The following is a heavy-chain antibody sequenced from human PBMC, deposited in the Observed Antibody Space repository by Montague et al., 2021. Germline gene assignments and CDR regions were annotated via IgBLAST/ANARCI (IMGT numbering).Heavy chain of an antibody. V-gene: IGHV3-21*01. J-gene: IGHJ4*02. D-gene: IGHD6-6*01. CDR2: IDSSSSYI. Sequence: SLRLSCAASGFTFSYYSMLWVRQAPGQGLQWVSSIDSSSSYIFYVDSLKGRFTISRDNAKNSLSLQINSLRADDTGGYYCARYEVASSRSSIDYWGRGTLVTVSS. CDR1: GFTFSYYS. CDR3: ARYEVASSRSSIDY.